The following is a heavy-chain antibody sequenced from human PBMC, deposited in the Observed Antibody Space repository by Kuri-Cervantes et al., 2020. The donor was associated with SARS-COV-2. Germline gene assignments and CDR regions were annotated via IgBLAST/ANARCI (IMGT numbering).Heavy chain of an antibody. CDR3: ARAGGDAFDI. J-gene: IGHJ3*02. CDR2: ISSSSSYI. V-gene: IGHV3-21*01. CDR1: GFTFSSYS. D-gene: IGHD1-14*01. Sequence: ETLSLTCAASGFTFSSYSMNWVRQAPGKGLEWVSSISSSSSYIYYADSVKGRFTISRDNAKNSLYLQMNSLRAEDTAVYYCARAGGDAFDIWGQGTMVTVSS.